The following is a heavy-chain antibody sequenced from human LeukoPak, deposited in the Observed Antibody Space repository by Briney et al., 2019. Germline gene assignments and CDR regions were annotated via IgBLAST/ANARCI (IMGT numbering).Heavy chain of an antibody. J-gene: IGHJ5*02. Sequence: ASVKVSCKASGYTFTSYAMNWVRQAPGQGLEWMGWINTNTGNPTYAQGFTGRFDFSLDTSVSTAYLQISSLKAEDTAVYYCARPVYGGNTPRLWFDPWGQGTLVTVSS. CDR2: INTNTGNP. D-gene: IGHD4-23*01. CDR1: GYTFTSYA. V-gene: IGHV7-4-1*02. CDR3: ARPVYGGNTPRLWFDP.